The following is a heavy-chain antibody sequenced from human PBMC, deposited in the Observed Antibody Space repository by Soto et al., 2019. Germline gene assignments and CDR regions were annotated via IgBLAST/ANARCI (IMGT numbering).Heavy chain of an antibody. CDR1: GFSFSRYG. CDR3: SKAMIGSYDSDAFGV. CDR2: ISYDESTT. J-gene: IGHJ3*01. Sequence: PGGSLRLSCAASGFSFSRYGIHWVRQAPGKGLEWVAVISYDESTTFYADSVKGRFTISRDNSKNTLFLQMNSLRPEDTAVYYCSKAMIGSYDSDAFGVWGQGTMVTVS. D-gene: IGHD3-22*01. V-gene: IGHV3-30*18.